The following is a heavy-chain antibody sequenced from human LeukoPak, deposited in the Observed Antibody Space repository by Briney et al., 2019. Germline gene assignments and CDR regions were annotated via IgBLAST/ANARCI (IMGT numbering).Heavy chain of an antibody. J-gene: IGHJ3*02. Sequence: ASVKVSCKASGYTFTTYAMHWVRQAPGQRLEWMGWINAGNGNTKYSQKFQGRVTITRDTSASTAYMELSSLRSEDTAVYYCAREGRVVGGALDIWGQGTMVTVSS. CDR2: INAGNGNT. CDR3: AREGRVVGGALDI. V-gene: IGHV1-3*01. CDR1: GYTFTTYA. D-gene: IGHD3-16*01.